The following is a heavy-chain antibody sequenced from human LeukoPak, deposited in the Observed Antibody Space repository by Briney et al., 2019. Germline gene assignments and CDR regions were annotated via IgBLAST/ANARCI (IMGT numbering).Heavy chain of an antibody. V-gene: IGHV3-74*01. J-gene: IGHJ4*02. CDR1: GFTFSTYW. CDR2: MNNDGSTT. CDR3: ATDQMYYYGSRSYSPFNH. Sequence: PGGSLRLSCAASGFTFSTYWMHWVRQAPGKGLVWVSRMNNDGSTTNYADSVKGRFTISRDNAKNTLYLQMNSLRAEDTAVYYCATDQMYYYGSRSYSPFNHWGQGTLVTVSS. D-gene: IGHD3-10*01.